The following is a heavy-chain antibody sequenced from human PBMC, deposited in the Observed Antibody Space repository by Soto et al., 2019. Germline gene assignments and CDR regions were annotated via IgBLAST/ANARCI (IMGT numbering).Heavy chain of an antibody. V-gene: IGHV4-30-4*01. Sequence: QVQLQESGPGLVKPSQTLSLTCTVSGGSISSGDYYWSWIRQPPGKGLEWIGYIYYSGSTYYNPSRKRRITISVDTSKNQFSLNLSSLTAADTAVYYCARVLFLAVAGKSEGWFDPWGQGTLVTVSS. CDR2: IYYSGST. CDR3: ARVLFLAVAGKSEGWFDP. J-gene: IGHJ5*02. CDR1: GGSISSGDYY. D-gene: IGHD6-19*01.